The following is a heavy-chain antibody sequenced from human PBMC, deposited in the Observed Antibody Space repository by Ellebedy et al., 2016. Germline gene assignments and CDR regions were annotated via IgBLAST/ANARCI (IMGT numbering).Heavy chain of an antibody. J-gene: IGHJ3*02. CDR2: ISAYNGNT. V-gene: IGHV1-18*01. CDR1: GYTFTSYG. CDR3: ARTDSPPTDAFDI. Sequence: ASVKVSXXASGYTFTSYGISWVRQAPGQGLEWMGWISAYNGNTNYAQKLQGRVTMTTDTSTSTAYMELRSLRSDDTAVYYCARTDSPPTDAFDIWGQGTMVTVSS. D-gene: IGHD3-22*01.